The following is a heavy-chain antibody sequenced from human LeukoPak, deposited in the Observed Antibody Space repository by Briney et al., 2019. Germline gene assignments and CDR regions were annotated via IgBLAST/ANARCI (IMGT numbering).Heavy chain of an antibody. Sequence: GGSLRLSCATSGFIISAYGMHWVRQAPGKGLEWVAIILNDGISQYFADSVKGRFTVSRDNSKNTVYLQMNSLGAEDTAVYHCARDRCSASRCYRNAFDIWGQGTMVPVSS. CDR1: GFIISAYG. CDR2: ILNDGISQ. D-gene: IGHD2-15*01. V-gene: IGHV3-33*01. CDR3: ARDRCSASRCYRNAFDI. J-gene: IGHJ3*02.